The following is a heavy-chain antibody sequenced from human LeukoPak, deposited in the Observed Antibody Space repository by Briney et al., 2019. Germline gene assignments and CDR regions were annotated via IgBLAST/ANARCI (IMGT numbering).Heavy chain of an antibody. CDR3: ARHRPYYDFWSGLGP. D-gene: IGHD3-3*01. CDR1: GFTFSSYW. J-gene: IGHJ5*02. Sequence: GGSLRLSCAASGFTFSSYWMSWVRQAPGKGLEWVANIKQDGSEKYYMDSVKGRFTISRDNAKNSLYLQMNSLRAEDTAVYYCARHRPYYDFWSGLGPWGQGTLVTVSS. CDR2: IKQDGSEK. V-gene: IGHV3-7*01.